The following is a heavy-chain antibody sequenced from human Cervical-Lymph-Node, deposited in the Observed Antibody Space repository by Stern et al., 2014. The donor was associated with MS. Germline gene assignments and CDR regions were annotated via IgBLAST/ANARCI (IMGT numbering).Heavy chain of an antibody. CDR3: ARDKVVVVAATPMGY. V-gene: IGHV1-18*01. J-gene: IGHJ4*02. D-gene: IGHD2-15*01. CDR1: GYTFTSYG. Sequence: QVQLVESGAEVKKPGASVKVSCKASGYTFTSYGISWVRQAPGQGLEWMGWISAPNGNTNYAQKLQGRVTMTTDTSTSTAYMELRSLRSDDTAVYYCARDKVVVVAATPMGYWGQGTLVTVSS. CDR2: ISAPNGNT.